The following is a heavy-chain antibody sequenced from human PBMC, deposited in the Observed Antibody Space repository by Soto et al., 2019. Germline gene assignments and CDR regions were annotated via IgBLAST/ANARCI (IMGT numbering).Heavy chain of an antibody. CDR1: GSSISSYY. CDR3: ARVGDTAMTEYYFDY. D-gene: IGHD5-18*01. CDR2: IYYSGIT. V-gene: IGHV4-59*01. Sequence: SETLSLTWTVSGSSISSYYWSWIPQPPGKGLELIGYIYYSGITNYNPSLKSRVTISVDTCKNQCPLKLSSVTAADTAVYYCARVGDTAMTEYYFDYWGQGTLVIVSS. J-gene: IGHJ4*02.